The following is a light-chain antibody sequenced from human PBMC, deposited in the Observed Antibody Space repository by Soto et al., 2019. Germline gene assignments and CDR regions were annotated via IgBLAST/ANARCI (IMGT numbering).Light chain of an antibody. Sequence: EVVLTQSPGTLSLSPGERATLSCRASQSVSSSNLAWYQQKPGQAPRLLMYGASRRATGIPDRFSGSGSGTDFTLTISRLEPEDFAVYYCQQYLDWPRTFGQGTKV. CDR3: QQYLDWPRT. V-gene: IGKV3-20*01. J-gene: IGKJ1*01. CDR2: GAS. CDR1: QSVSSSN.